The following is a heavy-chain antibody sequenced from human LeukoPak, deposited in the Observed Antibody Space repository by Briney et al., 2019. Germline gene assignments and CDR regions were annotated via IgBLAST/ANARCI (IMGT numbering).Heavy chain of an antibody. CDR3: AREPPKLIAAAKNPGYFQH. CDR1: GFTFSSYA. CDR2: ISYDGSNK. D-gene: IGHD6-13*01. Sequence: GRSLRLSCAASGFTFSSYAMHWVRQAPGKGLEWVAVISYDGSNKYYADSVKGRFTISRDNSKNTLYLQMNSLRAEDTAVYYCAREPPKLIAAAKNPGYFQHWGQGTLVTVSS. J-gene: IGHJ1*01. V-gene: IGHV3-30-3*01.